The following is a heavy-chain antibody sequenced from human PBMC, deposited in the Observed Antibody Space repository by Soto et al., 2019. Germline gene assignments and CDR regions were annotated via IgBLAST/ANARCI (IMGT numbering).Heavy chain of an antibody. CDR3: ARDQPAIAAAGTYDAFDI. J-gene: IGHJ3*02. CDR1: GFTFSSYW. CDR2: IKQDGSEK. D-gene: IGHD6-13*01. Sequence: GGSLRLSCAASGFTFSSYWMSWVRQAPGKGLEWVANIKQDGSEKYYVDSVKGRFTISRDNAKNSLYLQMNSLRAEDTAVYYCARDQPAIAAAGTYDAFDIWGQGTMVTVSS. V-gene: IGHV3-7*01.